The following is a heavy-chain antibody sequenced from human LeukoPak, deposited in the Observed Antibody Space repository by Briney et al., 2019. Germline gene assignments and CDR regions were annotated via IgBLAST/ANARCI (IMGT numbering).Heavy chain of an antibody. CDR2: IYYSGST. V-gene: IGHV4-30-4*01. J-gene: IGHJ4*02. CDR3: ARHSSGYPYYFDY. Sequence: SETLSLTCTVSGGSISSGDYYWSWIRQPPGKGLEWIGYIYYSGSTYYNPSLKSRVTISVDTSKNQFSLKLSSVTAADTAMYYCARHSSGYPYYFDYWGQGTLVTVSS. CDR1: GGSISSGDYY. D-gene: IGHD3-22*01.